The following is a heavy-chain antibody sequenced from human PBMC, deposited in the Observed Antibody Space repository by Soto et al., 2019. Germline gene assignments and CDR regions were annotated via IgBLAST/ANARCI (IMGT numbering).Heavy chain of an antibody. D-gene: IGHD6-19*01. Sequence: ASVKVSCKASGYTLTGYYMHWVRQAPGQGLEWMGWINPNSGGTNYAQKLQGRVTMTTDTSTSTAYMELRSLRSDDTAVYYCARIAVAGTFTWFDTWGQGTLVTVSS. CDR2: INPNSGGT. CDR1: GYTLTGYY. CDR3: ARIAVAGTFTWFDT. J-gene: IGHJ5*02. V-gene: IGHV1-2*02.